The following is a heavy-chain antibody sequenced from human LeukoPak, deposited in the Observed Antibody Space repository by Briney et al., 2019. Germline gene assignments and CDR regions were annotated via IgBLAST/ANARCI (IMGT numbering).Heavy chain of an antibody. Sequence: GGSLRLSCAASGFTFSSYSMNWVRQAPGKGLEWVSYISSSSSTIYYADSAKGRFTISRDNAKNSLYLQMNSLRAEDTAVYYCAREGDAFDIWGQGTMVTVSS. CDR2: ISSSSSTI. J-gene: IGHJ3*02. CDR3: AREGDAFDI. CDR1: GFTFSSYS. V-gene: IGHV3-48*01.